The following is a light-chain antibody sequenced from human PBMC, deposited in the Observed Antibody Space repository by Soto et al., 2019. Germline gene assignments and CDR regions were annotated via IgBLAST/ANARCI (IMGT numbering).Light chain of an antibody. CDR3: QSFDTSLIGLI. V-gene: IGLV2-11*01. CDR2: DVS. Sequence: QSALTQPRSVSGSPGQSVTISCTGTSSDVGGYNYVSWYQQHPGKAPKLMIYDVSKRPSGVPDRFSGSKSGNTASLTISGLRAEDEADYYCQSFDTSLIGLIFGGGTKLTVL. J-gene: IGLJ2*01. CDR1: SSDVGGYNY.